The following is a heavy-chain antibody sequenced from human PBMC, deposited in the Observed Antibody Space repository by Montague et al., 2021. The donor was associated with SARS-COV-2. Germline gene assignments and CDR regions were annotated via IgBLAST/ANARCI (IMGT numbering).Heavy chain of an antibody. D-gene: IGHD3-16*01. CDR1: GGSISGHY. Sequence: SETLSLTCSVSGGSISGHYWSWIRQPPGKGLEWIGNFYPSGNTNYNPSLKSRATISVDTSKNQFSLKLSSVTAADTAVYYCAREFRIELWQTNWYFGLWGRGTLVTVSS. CDR3: AREFRIELWQTNWYFGL. CDR2: FYPSGNT. V-gene: IGHV4-59*11. J-gene: IGHJ2*01.